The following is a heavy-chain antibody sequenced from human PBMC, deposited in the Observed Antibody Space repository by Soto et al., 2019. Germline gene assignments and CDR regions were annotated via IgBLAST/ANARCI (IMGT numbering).Heavy chain of an antibody. CDR3: ARDYGDYVDCVI. V-gene: IGHV1-18*01. CDR1: GYTFTSYG. D-gene: IGHD4-17*01. CDR2: ISAYNGNT. J-gene: IGHJ3*02. Sequence: HVQLGQAGAEVKKPGASVKVSCKASGYTFTSYGISWVRQAPGQGLEWMGWISAYNGNTNYAQKIQGKVTMPTDTSTSTAYMVLRSLRSDDTYVDDCARDYGDYVDCVIWGQGTMVTVSS.